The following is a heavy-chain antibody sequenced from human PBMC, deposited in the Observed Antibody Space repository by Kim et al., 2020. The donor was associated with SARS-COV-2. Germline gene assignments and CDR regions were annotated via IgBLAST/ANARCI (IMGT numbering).Heavy chain of an antibody. CDR1: GGSISSYY. Sequence: SETLSLTCTVSGGSISSYYWSWIRQPPGKGLEWIGYIYYSGSTNYNPSLKSRVTISVDTSKNQFSLKLSSVTAADMAVYYCASTLEIAAAGTGMDVWGPGTTVTVSS. CDR2: IYYSGST. CDR3: ASTLEIAAAGTGMDV. V-gene: IGHV4-59*08. D-gene: IGHD6-13*01. J-gene: IGHJ6*02.